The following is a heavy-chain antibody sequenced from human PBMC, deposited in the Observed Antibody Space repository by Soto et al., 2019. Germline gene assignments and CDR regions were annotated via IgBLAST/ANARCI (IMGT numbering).Heavy chain of an antibody. D-gene: IGHD6-6*01. CDR1: GFTFSDYY. J-gene: IGHJ5*02. CDR2: ISSSGSTI. CDR3: ARDLSSIAALSPWFDP. Sequence: PGGSLRLSCAASGFTFSDYYMSWIRQAPGKGLEWVSYISSSGSTIYYADSVKGRFTISRDNAKNSLYLQMNSLRAEDTAVYYCARDLSSIAALSPWFDPWGQGTLVTVSS. V-gene: IGHV3-11*01.